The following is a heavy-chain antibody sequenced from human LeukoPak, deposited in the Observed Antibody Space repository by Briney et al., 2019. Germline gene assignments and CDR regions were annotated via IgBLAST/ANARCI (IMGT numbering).Heavy chain of an antibody. D-gene: IGHD3-22*01. V-gene: IGHV1-2*02. J-gene: IGHJ4*02. CDR1: GYTFTAYY. Sequence: GASVKVSCKASGYTFTAYYIHWVRQAPGQGLEWMGWINPNSGGTNYAQKFQGRVTMTRDTSISTAYMELSRLRSDDTAVYFCARPCDTSSYYTYYFDYWGQGTLVTVSS. CDR3: ARPCDTSSYYTYYFDY. CDR2: INPNSGGT.